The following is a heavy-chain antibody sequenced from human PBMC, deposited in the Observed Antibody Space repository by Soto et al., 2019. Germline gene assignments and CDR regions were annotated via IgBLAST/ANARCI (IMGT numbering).Heavy chain of an antibody. V-gene: IGHV3-23*01. D-gene: IGHD2-15*01. CDR1: GFTFSSYA. Sequence: GGSLRLSCAASGFTFSSYAMSWVRQAPGKGLEWVSAISGSGGSTYYADSVKGRFTISRDNSKNTLYLQMNSLRAEDTAVYYCAKGGYCSGGSCYPFYYYYYYMDVWGKGTTVTVSS. J-gene: IGHJ6*03. CDR3: AKGGYCSGGSCYPFYYYYYYMDV. CDR2: ISGSGGST.